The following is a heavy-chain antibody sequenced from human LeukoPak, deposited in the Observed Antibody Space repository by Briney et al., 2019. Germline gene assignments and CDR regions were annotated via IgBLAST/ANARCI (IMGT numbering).Heavy chain of an antibody. CDR1: GGSINSYY. V-gene: IGHV4-59*01. J-gene: IGHJ6*02. CDR3: ARGRTYYYYYGMDV. Sequence: PSETLSLTCTVSGGSINSYYWSWIRQPPGKGLEWIGYIYYSGSTNYNPSLKSRVTISVDTSKNQFSLKLSSVTAADTAVYYCARGRTYYYYYGMDVWGQGTTVTVSS. CDR2: IYYSGST.